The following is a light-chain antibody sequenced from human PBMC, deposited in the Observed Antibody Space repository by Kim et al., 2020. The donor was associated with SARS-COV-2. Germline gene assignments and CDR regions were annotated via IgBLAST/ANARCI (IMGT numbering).Light chain of an antibody. CDR2: GKN. Sequence: LGQTVRITCQGDSLRSYYASWYQQKPGQAPVLVIYGKNNRPSGIPDRFSGSSSGNTAALTITGAQAEDEADYYCNSRDSSGNHLGVFGGGTQLTVL. J-gene: IGLJ2*01. CDR3: NSRDSSGNHLGV. CDR1: SLRSYY. V-gene: IGLV3-19*01.